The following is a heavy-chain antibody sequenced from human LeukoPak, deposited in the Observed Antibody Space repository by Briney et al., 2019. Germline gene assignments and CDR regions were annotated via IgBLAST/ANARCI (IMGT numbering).Heavy chain of an antibody. Sequence: GGSLRLSCAASVTFSNAWMNWVRQAPGKGLEWVGHFKIKADGGTTDYAAPVKDRFTISRDDSQNTLYLQMNRLKTEDTAVYYCTADTALRGGGEFDYWGQGTLVTVSS. CDR2: FKIKADGGTT. J-gene: IGHJ4*02. D-gene: IGHD3-10*01. CDR1: VTFSNAW. CDR3: TADTALRGGGEFDY. V-gene: IGHV3-15*01.